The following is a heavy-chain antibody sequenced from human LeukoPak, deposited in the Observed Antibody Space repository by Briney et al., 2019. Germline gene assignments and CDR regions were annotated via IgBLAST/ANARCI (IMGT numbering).Heavy chain of an antibody. V-gene: IGHV4-59*08. J-gene: IGHJ4*02. CDR2: IYHTGST. CDR1: GDSIRSNY. CDR3: ATAPNVYYYDY. D-gene: IGHD2-8*01. Sequence: SEALSLTCAVSGDSIRSNYWSWIRQSPGKGLEWIGYIYHTGSTNYNPSLKSRVTMSIDLSKNQFSLRLNSVTAADTAVYYCATAPNVYYYDYWGQGALVTVSS.